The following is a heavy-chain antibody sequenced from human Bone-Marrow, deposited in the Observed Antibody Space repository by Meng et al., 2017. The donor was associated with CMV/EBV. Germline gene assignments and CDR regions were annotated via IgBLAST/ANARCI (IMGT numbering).Heavy chain of an antibody. Sequence: GGSLRLSCAASGFTFSDYYMSWIRQAPGKGLEWVSYISSSGSTIYYADSVKGRFTISRDNAKNSLYLQMNSLRAEDTALYYCAREMVKGGYYGMDVWGQGTTVTFSS. D-gene: IGHD5-18*01. CDR1: GFTFSDYY. CDR3: AREMVKGGYYGMDV. CDR2: ISSSGSTI. V-gene: IGHV3-11*01. J-gene: IGHJ6*02.